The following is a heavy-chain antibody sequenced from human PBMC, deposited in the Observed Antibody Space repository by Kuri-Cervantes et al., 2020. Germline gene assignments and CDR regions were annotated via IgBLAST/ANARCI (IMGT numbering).Heavy chain of an antibody. CDR2: LTPDGSST. V-gene: IGHV3-74*01. Sequence: GESLKISCASSGFTFSNYWMHWVRQAPGKGLFWVSLLTPDGSSTNYADSVKGRFTISRDNAKNSLYLQMNNLRAEDTAVYYCARGRSITMVQGVIRGGDYWGQGTLVTVSS. CDR1: GFTFSNYW. D-gene: IGHD3-10*01. J-gene: IGHJ4*02. CDR3: ARGRSITMVQGVIRGGDY.